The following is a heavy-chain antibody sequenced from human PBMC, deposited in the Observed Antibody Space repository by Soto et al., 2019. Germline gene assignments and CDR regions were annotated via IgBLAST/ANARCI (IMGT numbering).Heavy chain of an antibody. J-gene: IGHJ5*02. CDR1: GSAFTMFY. D-gene: IGHD6-25*01. V-gene: IGHV1-46*04. Sequence: VPLVQSGAEVRAPGASGMLSCKTSGSAFTMFYMSWVRQAPGQGLEWMGTSNADGCRTTYAQNLQERNTLTSDRSTGTIYMEVSSLKSDDTAAYYGQKAMAAADKLESRFWFDPWGEGAPVSVS. CDR3: QKAMAAADKLESRFWFDP. CDR2: SNADGCRT.